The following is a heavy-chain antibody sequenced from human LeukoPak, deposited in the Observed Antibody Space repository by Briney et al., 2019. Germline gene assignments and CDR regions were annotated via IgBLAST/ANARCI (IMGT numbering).Heavy chain of an antibody. D-gene: IGHD6-13*01. Sequence: GGSLRLSCAASGFTFSSYGMHWVRQAPGKGLEWVAFIRYDGSNEYYADSVKGRFTISRDNSKNTLYLRMNSLRAEDTAVYYCAKDLASSSSSYYYYYMDVWGKGTTVTVSS. J-gene: IGHJ6*03. V-gene: IGHV3-30*02. CDR1: GFTFSSYG. CDR3: AKDLASSSSSYYYYYMDV. CDR2: IRYDGSNE.